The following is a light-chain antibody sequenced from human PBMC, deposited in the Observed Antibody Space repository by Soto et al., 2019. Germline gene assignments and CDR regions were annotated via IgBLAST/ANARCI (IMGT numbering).Light chain of an antibody. CDR1: QSVKIY. J-gene: IGKJ3*01. Sequence: DFQMTQSPSTLSASVGDRVTITCRASQSVKIYLAWYQQNPGKAPKLLISAASTLESGVPSRFSGSASGTESTLIISGLQADDFATYYCQQYVANSTFCPGTEV. CDR2: AAS. CDR3: QQYVANST. V-gene: IGKV1-5*01.